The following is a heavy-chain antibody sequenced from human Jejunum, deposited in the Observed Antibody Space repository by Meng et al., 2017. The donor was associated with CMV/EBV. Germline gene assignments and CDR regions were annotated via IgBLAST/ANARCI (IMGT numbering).Heavy chain of an antibody. Sequence: VRQAPGKGLEWVGNIKQDGSEKNYVDSVKGRFTISRDNAKNILYLQMNSLRVEDTAVYYCARDQKHALDFWSGYRRSWVSDWFDPWGQETRVTVSS. V-gene: IGHV3-7*01. J-gene: IGHJ5*02. D-gene: IGHD3-3*01. CDR3: ARDQKHALDFWSGYRRSWVSDWFDP. CDR2: IKQDGSEK.